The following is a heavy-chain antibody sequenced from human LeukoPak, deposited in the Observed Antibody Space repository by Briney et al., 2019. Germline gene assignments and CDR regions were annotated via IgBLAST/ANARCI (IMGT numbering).Heavy chain of an antibody. CDR1: GFTFSSYA. Sequence: GGSLRLSCGASGFTFSSYAMSGVRQAPGKGLEGGSAISNSGGSTHYADSVKGRLTSSRDNSKNTLYLQMNSLGAPDTAVYYCAKRYYYDNSGLWDYWGQGNRVTVSS. CDR2: ISNSGGST. D-gene: IGHD3-22*01. CDR3: AKRYYYDNSGLWDY. V-gene: IGHV3-23*01. J-gene: IGHJ4*02.